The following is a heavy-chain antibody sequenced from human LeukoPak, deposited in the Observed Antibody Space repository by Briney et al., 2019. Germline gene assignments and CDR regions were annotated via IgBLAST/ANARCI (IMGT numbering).Heavy chain of an antibody. J-gene: IGHJ3*02. V-gene: IGHV3-23*01. CDR1: GFTFTSYA. CDR2: ISGSGDTT. CDR3: AKRASSAFDI. Sequence: GGSLRLSCAASGFTFTSYAMSWVRQAPGKGLGWVSVISGSGDTTYYADSVKGRFTISRDNSKNTLYLQMSSLRAEDTAVYYCAKRASSAFDIWGQGTVVIVSS.